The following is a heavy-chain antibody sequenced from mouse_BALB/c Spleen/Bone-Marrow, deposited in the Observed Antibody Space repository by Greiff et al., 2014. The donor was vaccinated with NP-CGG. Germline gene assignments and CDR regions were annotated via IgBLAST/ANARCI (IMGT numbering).Heavy chain of an antibody. J-gene: IGHJ3*01. V-gene: IGHV5-4*02. Sequence: EVHLVESGGGLVKPGGSLKLSCAASGFTFSNYYMYWVRQTPEKRLEWVATISDGGSYTYYPDSVKGRFTISGDNANNNLYLQMSSLKSEDTAMYYCARDYYGSSYIGYWGQGTLVTVST. CDR3: ARDYYGSSYIGY. D-gene: IGHD1-1*01. CDR1: GFTFSNYY. CDR2: ISDGGSYT.